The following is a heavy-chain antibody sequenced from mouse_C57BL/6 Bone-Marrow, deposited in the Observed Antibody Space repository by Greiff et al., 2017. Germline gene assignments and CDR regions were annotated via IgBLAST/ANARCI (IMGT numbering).Heavy chain of an antibody. CDR1: GYAFTNYL. V-gene: IGHV1-54*01. D-gene: IGHD4-1*01. CDR2: INPGSGGT. CDR3: ARSKNWDSWFAY. Sequence: QVQLQQSGAELVRPGTSVKVSCKASGYAFTNYLIEWVKQRPGQGLEWIGVINPGSGGTNYYEKFKGKATLTADKSSSTAYMRLSSLTSEDSAVYFCARSKNWDSWFAYWGQGTLVTVSA. J-gene: IGHJ3*01.